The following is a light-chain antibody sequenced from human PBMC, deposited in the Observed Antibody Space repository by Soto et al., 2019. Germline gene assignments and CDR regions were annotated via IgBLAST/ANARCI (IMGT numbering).Light chain of an antibody. CDR2: ATS. Sequence: QSVLTQPAAVSGSPGQSITISCTGTSSDVGTYNLVSWYQQYPGKAPKLMIYATSKRPSGVSNRFSGSKSGDTASLTISGLQAEDEADYNCTSFARGSTLVFGGGTKLTVL. CDR3: TSFARGSTLV. J-gene: IGLJ3*02. V-gene: IGLV2-23*01. CDR1: SSDVGTYNL.